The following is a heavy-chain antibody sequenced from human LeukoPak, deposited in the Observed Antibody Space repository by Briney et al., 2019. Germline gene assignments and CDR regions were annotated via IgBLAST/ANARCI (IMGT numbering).Heavy chain of an antibody. Sequence: GGSLRLSCAASGFTFSSYAMSWVRQAPGKGPEWVSAISGSGGSTYYADSVKGRFTISRDNSKNTLYLQMNSLRAEDTAVYYCAKEGVYSSSWYEDDYWGQGTLVTVSS. D-gene: IGHD6-13*01. CDR2: ISGSGGST. CDR1: GFTFSSYA. V-gene: IGHV3-23*01. J-gene: IGHJ4*02. CDR3: AKEGVYSSSWYEDDY.